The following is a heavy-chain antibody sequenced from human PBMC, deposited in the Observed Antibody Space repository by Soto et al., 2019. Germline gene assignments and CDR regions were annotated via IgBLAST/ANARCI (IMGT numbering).Heavy chain of an antibody. J-gene: IGHJ4*02. Sequence: GTWIRQPPGNGLEWMGYIYYSGTTTNYNPSLKSRVTLSVDTSKNQFSLKLSSVTAADTAVYYCARLGGSYAVPHFDYWGQGTLVTVSS. CDR2: IYYSGTT. D-gene: IGHD1-26*01. V-gene: IGHV4-59*08. CDR3: ARLGGSYAVPHFDY.